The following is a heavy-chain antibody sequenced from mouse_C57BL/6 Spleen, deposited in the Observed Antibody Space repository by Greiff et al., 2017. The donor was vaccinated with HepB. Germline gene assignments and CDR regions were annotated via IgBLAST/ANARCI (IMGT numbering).Heavy chain of an antibody. D-gene: IGHD2-4*01. V-gene: IGHV3-6*01. CDR3: AREAYDYDWGFAY. CDR2: ISYDGSN. Sequence: EVKLQESGPGLVKPSQSLSLTCSVTGYSITSGYYWNWIRQFPGNKLEWMGYISYDGSNNYNPSLKNRISITRDTSKNQFFLKLNSVTTEDTATYYCAREAYDYDWGFAYWGQGTLVTVSA. CDR1: GYSITSGYY. J-gene: IGHJ3*01.